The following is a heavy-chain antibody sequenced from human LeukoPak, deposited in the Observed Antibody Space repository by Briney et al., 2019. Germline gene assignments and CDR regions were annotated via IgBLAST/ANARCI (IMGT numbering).Heavy chain of an antibody. D-gene: IGHD3-9*01. V-gene: IGHV3-23*01. CDR1: GFTFSSYA. Sequence: LGGSLRLSCAASGFTFSSYAMSWVRQAPGKGLEWVSAISGSGGSTYYADSVKGRFTISRDNSKNTLYLQMNSLRAEDTAVYYCAKGGVLRFFDGWGVFNIGAKGKMVTVSS. J-gene: IGHJ3*02. CDR3: AKGGVLRFFDGWGVFNI. CDR2: ISGSGGST.